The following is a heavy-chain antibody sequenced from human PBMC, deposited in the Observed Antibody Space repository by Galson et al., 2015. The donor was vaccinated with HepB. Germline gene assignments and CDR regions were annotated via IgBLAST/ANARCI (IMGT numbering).Heavy chain of an antibody. CDR3: AKENDYGDYTQSYYLDY. J-gene: IGHJ4*02. V-gene: IGHV3-23*01. Sequence: SLRLSCAASGFTFSNYAINWVRQAPGEGLEWVSGLSGDAGNTYYADSVKGRFTISRDNSKNTVYLQMNSLSAEDTAVYYCAKENDYGDYTQSYYLDYWGQGTLVTVSS. D-gene: IGHD4-17*01. CDR2: LSGDAGNT. CDR1: GFTFSNYA.